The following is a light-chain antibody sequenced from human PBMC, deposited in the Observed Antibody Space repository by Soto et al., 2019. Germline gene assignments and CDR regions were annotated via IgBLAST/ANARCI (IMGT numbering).Light chain of an antibody. CDR2: DVS. V-gene: IGLV2-14*01. CDR3: SSYTSSSTLEENV. J-gene: IGLJ1*01. Sequence: QSALTQPASVSGSPGQSITISCTGTSSDVGGYNYVSWYQQHPGKAPKLMIYDVSNRPSGVSNRFSGSESGNTASLTISGLQAEDEADYYCSSYTSSSTLEENVFGTGTKLTVL. CDR1: SSDVGGYNY.